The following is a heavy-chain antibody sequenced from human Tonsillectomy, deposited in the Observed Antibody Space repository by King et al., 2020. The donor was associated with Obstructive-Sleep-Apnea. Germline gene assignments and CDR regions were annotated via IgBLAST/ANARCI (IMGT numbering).Heavy chain of an antibody. CDR2: IYPGDSDT. CDR3: ATRYCSSTSCHQDYYYGMDV. V-gene: IGHV5-51*01. D-gene: IGHD2-2*01. CDR1: GYSFTSYW. Sequence: QLVQSGAEVKKPGESLKISCKGSGYSFTSYWIGWVRQMPGKGLEWMGIIYPGDSDTRYSPSFQGQVTISADKSIRTAYLQGSSLKASDTAMYYCATRYCSSTSCHQDYYYGMDVWGQGTTVTVSS. J-gene: IGHJ6*02.